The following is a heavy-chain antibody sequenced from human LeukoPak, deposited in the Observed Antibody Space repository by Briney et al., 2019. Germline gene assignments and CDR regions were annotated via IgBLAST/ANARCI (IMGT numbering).Heavy chain of an antibody. CDR3: TGECNGGSCYSADF. J-gene: IGHJ4*02. CDR1: GFTFSGSA. CDR2: IRGKANSYAT. Sequence: GPLRLSCAASGFTFSGSAMHWVRQDSGKGLEWVGRIRGKANSYATAYAASVKGRFTISRDDSKNTAYLQMNSLKTEDTAVYYCTGECNGGSCYSADFWGQGTLVTVSS. V-gene: IGHV3-73*01. D-gene: IGHD2-15*01.